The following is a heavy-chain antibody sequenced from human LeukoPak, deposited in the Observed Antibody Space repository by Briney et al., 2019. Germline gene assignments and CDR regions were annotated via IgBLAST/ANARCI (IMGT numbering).Heavy chain of an antibody. D-gene: IGHD6-6*01. CDR2: ISESGSSI. CDR1: GFTFGTHY. J-gene: IGHJ6*03. Sequence: GGSLRLSCAASGFTFGTHYMSWIRQAPGKGLEWVSYISESGSSIYIADSVKGRFTISRDNANNLLYLQMNSLRAEDTALYYCARVQLVDYYYYSYMDVWGKGTTVTVSS. CDR3: ARVQLVDYYYYSYMDV. V-gene: IGHV3-11*01.